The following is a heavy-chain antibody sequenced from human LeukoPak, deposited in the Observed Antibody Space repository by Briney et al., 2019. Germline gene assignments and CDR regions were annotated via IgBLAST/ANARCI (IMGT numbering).Heavy chain of an antibody. J-gene: IGHJ6*03. V-gene: IGHV1-18*01. CDR3: ARDSFASSWYHLSYYYYYMDV. CDR2: ISAYNGNT. CDR1: GYTFTSYG. Sequence: GASVKVSCKASGYTFTSYGISWVRQAPGQGLEWMGWISAYNGNTNYAQKLQGRVTMTTDTSISTAYMELSRLRSDDTAVYYCARDSFASSWYHLSYYYYYMDVWGKGTTVTVSS. D-gene: IGHD6-13*01.